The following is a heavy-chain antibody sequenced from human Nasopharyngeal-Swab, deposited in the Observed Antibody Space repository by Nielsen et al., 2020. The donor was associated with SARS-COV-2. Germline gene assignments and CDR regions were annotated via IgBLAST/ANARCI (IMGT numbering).Heavy chain of an antibody. V-gene: IGHV3-9*01. D-gene: IGHD5-12*01. J-gene: IGHJ4*02. CDR1: GFSFGDYA. CDR3: VKDGDSGYDYLGY. CDR2: ISWNSGYI. Sequence: GGSLGLSFAASGFSFGDYAMHWVRHPPGKGLEWVSGISWNSGYIGHADSVEGRFTISRDNAKNSLYLQMNSLRPEDTALYYCVKDGDSGYDYLGYWGQGTLVTVSS.